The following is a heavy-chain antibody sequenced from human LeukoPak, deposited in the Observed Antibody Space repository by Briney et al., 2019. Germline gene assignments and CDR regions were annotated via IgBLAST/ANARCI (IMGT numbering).Heavy chain of an antibody. J-gene: IGHJ5*02. D-gene: IGHD5-12*01. Sequence: PSETLSLTCAVYGGSFSGYYWSWIRQPPGKGLEWIGEINHSGSTNYNPSLKSRVTISVDTSKNQFSLKLSSVTAADTAVYYCARHPTGVATISPWGQGTLVTVSS. CDR2: INHSGST. CDR1: GGSFSGYY. CDR3: ARHPTGVATISP. V-gene: IGHV4-34*01.